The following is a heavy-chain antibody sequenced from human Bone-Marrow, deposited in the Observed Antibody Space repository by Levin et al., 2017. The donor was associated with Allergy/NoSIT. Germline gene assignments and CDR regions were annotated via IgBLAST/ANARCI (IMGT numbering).Heavy chain of an antibody. CDR3: ARDVTSRLYYYFDL. Sequence: GGSLRLSCTASGFTFDDYAMHWVRQAPGKGPEWVSGISWNGKFIDYADSVKGRFTISRDNAKNSLYLQMTSLRADDTAFYYCARDVTSRLYYYFDLWGRGTLVTVSS. J-gene: IGHJ2*01. D-gene: IGHD1-14*01. V-gene: IGHV3-9*01. CDR1: GFTFDDYA. CDR2: ISWNGKFI.